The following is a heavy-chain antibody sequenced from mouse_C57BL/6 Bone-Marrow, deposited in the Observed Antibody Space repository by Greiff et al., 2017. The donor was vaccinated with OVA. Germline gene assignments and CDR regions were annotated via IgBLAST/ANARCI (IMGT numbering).Heavy chain of an antibody. Sequence: EASGIDFSRYWMSWVRRAPGKGLEWLGEINPDSSTINYAPSLKDKFIISRDNAKNTLYLQMSKVRSEDTALYYCARDEIYYYGSSAYWGQGTLVTVSA. J-gene: IGHJ3*01. CDR3: ARDEIYYYGSSAY. V-gene: IGHV4-1*01. D-gene: IGHD1-1*01. CDR1: GIDFSRYW. CDR2: INPDSSTI.